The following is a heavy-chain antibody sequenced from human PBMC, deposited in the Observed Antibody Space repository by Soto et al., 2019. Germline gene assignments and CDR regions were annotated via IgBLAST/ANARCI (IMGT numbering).Heavy chain of an antibody. J-gene: IGHJ4*02. Sequence: PSETLSLTCTVSGGSISSSSYYWGWIRQPPGKGLEWIGGIYYSGSTYYNPSLKSRVTISVDTSKNQFSLKLSSVTAADTAVYYCARHPPSRYYYDSSGYYYFDYWGQGTLVTVSS. CDR3: ARHPPSRYYYDSSGYYYFDY. CDR1: GGSISSSSYY. V-gene: IGHV4-39*01. D-gene: IGHD3-22*01. CDR2: IYYSGST.